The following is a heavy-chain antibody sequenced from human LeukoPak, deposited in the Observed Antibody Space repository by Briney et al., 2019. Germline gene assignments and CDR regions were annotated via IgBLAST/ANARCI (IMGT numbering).Heavy chain of an antibody. D-gene: IGHD5-12*01. V-gene: IGHV1-69*04. CDR3: ARAIVATNGMDV. CDR1: GYTFTSYY. CDR2: IIPILGIA. Sequence: SVNVSCTASGYTFTSYYIHWVRQAPGQGLEWMGRIIPILGIANYAQKFQGRATITADKSTSTAYMELSSLRSEDTAVYYCARAIVATNGMDVWGQGTTVTVSS. J-gene: IGHJ6*02.